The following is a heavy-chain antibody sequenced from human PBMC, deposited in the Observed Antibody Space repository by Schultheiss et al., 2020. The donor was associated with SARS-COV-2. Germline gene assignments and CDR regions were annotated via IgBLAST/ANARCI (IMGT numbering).Heavy chain of an antibody. CDR1: GFTFSSYA. CDR2: ISSSSSYI. V-gene: IGHV3-21*05. CDR3: ARTGSGWYGGFDY. Sequence: SCAASGFTFSSYAMHWVRQAPGKGLEWVSYISSSSSYIYYADSVKGRFTISRDNAKNSLYLQMNSLRIEDTAVYYCARTGSGWYGGFDYWGQGTLVTVSS. D-gene: IGHD6-19*01. J-gene: IGHJ4*02.